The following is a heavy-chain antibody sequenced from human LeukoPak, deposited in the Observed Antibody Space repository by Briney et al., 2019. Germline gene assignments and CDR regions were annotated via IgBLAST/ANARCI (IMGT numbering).Heavy chain of an antibody. D-gene: IGHD3-22*01. CDR2: INHSGST. CDR1: GGSFSGCY. Sequence: PSETLSLTCAVYGGSFSGCYWSWIRQPPGKGLEWIGEINHSGSTNYNPSLKSRVTISVDMSKNQFSLRLNSVTAADTAVYYCARITRGHYYDTSGYQRYFQHWGQGTLVTVSS. CDR3: ARITRGHYYDTSGYQRYFQH. V-gene: IGHV4-34*01. J-gene: IGHJ1*01.